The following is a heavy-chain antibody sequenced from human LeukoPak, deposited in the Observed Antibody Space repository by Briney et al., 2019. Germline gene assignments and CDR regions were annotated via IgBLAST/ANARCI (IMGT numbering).Heavy chain of an antibody. J-gene: IGHJ6*03. CDR1: GFTFDDYA. Sequence: GGSLKLSCAASGFTFDDYAMHWVRQAPGKGLEWVSGISWNSGSIGYADSVKGRFTISRDNAKNSLYLQMNSLRAEDTALYYCAKAGIAVAAPFFYYYYMDVWGKGTTVTVS. V-gene: IGHV3-9*01. D-gene: IGHD6-19*01. CDR3: AKAGIAVAAPFFYYYYMDV. CDR2: ISWNSGSI.